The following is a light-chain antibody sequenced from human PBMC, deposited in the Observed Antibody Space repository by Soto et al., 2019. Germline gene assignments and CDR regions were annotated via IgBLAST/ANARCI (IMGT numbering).Light chain of an antibody. CDR3: QQRSNWPLYT. Sequence: EIVLTQSPGTLSLSPGERATLSCRASQSVRSTYLAWYQQKPGQAPRLLIYGASSRATGIPDRFSGSGSGTDFTLTISRLEPEDFAVYYCQQRSNWPLYTFGQGTKLEIK. CDR1: QSVRSTY. V-gene: IGKV3D-20*02. CDR2: GAS. J-gene: IGKJ2*01.